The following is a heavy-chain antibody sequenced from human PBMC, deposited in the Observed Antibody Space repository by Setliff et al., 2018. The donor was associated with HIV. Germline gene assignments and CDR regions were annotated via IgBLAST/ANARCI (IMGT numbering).Heavy chain of an antibody. D-gene: IGHD6-19*01. CDR2: IYPGDSDA. CDR1: GYSFTTYW. V-gene: IGHV5-51*01. CDR3: ARGRQWLVHDAFDI. Sequence: GESLKISCKSSGYSFTTYWIGWVRQMPGKGLEWMAIIYPGDSDARYSPSFQGQVTISADKSPATAYLQLNSLRASDTAMYYCARGRQWLVHDAFDIWGQETMVTVAS. J-gene: IGHJ3*02.